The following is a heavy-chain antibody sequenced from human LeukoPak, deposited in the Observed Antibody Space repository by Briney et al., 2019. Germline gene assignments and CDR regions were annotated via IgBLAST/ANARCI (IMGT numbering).Heavy chain of an antibody. CDR2: IYTSGST. CDR3: AREEPDYYGSESHRDY. CDR1: GGSISSYY. D-gene: IGHD3-10*01. J-gene: IGHJ4*02. Sequence: SETLSLTCTVSGGSISSYYWSWIRQPAGKGLEWIGRIYTSGSTNYNPSLKSRVTMSVDTSKNQFSLKLSSVTAADTAVYYCAREEPDYYGSESHRDYGGQGTLVTVSS. V-gene: IGHV4-4*07.